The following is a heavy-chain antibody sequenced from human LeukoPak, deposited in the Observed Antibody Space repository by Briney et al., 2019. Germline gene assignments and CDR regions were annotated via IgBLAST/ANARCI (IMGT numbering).Heavy chain of an antibody. V-gene: IGHV3-30*18. CDR1: GFTFSSYA. J-gene: IGHJ4*02. CDR3: AKNGAEVGDFDY. D-gene: IGHD2-8*01. CDR2: ISHDGSRE. Sequence: GRSLRLSCAASGFTFSSYAMHWVRQAPGKGLEWVALISHDGSREYYAESVKGRFTISRDNSKNTLFLQMNSLRGEDTAVYYCAKNGAEVGDFDYWGQGTLVTVSS.